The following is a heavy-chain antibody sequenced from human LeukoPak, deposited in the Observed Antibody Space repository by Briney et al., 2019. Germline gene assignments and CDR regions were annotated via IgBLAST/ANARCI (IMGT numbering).Heavy chain of an antibody. CDR1: GGSSSSTSYY. J-gene: IGHJ4*02. D-gene: IGHD3-3*01. CDR3: AREGSGYSTNFDY. V-gene: IGHV4-39*07. Sequence: ASETLSLTRIVSGGSSSSTSYYWGWIRQSPGKGLEWIGSIHYRGTTYYNPSLLSRGTISVDTSKNQFSLKLNSVTAADTAVYFCAREGSGYSTNFDYWGQGTLVTVSS. CDR2: IHYRGTT.